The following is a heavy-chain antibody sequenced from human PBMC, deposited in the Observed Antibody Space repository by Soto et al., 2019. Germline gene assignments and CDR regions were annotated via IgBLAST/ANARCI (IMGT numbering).Heavy chain of an antibody. Sequence: GGSLRLSCSASGFTFSTYAMHWVRQAPGKGLEYVSGISSNGVSTYYADSVKGRFTIFRDNSKNTLYLQMSSLRPEDTAVYYCVKEKWNDVTPWYPGDSWGQETWSPSPQ. D-gene: IGHD1-1*01. CDR1: GFTFSTYA. CDR3: VKEKWNDVTPWYPGDS. V-gene: IGHV3-64D*08. CDR2: ISSNGVST. J-gene: IGHJ5*01.